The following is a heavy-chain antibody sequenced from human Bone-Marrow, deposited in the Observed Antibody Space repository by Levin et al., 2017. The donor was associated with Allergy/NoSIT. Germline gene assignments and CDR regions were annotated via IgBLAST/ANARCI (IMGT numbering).Heavy chain of an antibody. CDR2: IYNNGRS. V-gene: IGHV4-59*08. CDR3: ARRADYYDSSGYTFDY. Sequence: SCTVSGGSISDYYRSWIRQPPGKGLEWIGYIYNNGRSTYYNPSLKSRVTISGDTSKNQFSLKLSSVTAADTAVYYCARRADYYDSSGYTFDYWGQGTLVTVSS. J-gene: IGHJ4*02. CDR1: GGSISDYY. D-gene: IGHD3-22*01.